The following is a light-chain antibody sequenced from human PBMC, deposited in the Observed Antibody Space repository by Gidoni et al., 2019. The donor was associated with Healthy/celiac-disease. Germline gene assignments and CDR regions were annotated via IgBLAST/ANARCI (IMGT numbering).Light chain of an antibody. CDR3: QQYNSYSPT. J-gene: IGKJ1*01. CDR1: QSISSW. CDR2: DAS. Sequence: DIQMPPSPSTLSASVGDRATITCRASQSISSWFAWYQQKPGKAPKLLIYDASSLESGVPSRFSGSGSGTEFTLTISSLQPDDFATYYCQQYNSYSPTFGQGTKVEIK. V-gene: IGKV1-5*01.